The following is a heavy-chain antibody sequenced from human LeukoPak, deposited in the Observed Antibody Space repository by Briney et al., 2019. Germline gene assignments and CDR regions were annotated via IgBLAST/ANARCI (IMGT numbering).Heavy chain of an antibody. CDR2: IKEDGSET. CDR1: GFTFTRYW. J-gene: IGHJ4*02. D-gene: IGHD6-13*01. Sequence: GGSLRLSCAASGFTFTRYWMTWVRQAPGKGLEWVANIKEDGSETYYVDSVKGRFTISRDNAKNSLYLQVNSLRAEDTAAYYCARADFRGSSWDYAYWGQGALVTVS. CDR3: ARADFRGSSWDYAY. V-gene: IGHV3-7*04.